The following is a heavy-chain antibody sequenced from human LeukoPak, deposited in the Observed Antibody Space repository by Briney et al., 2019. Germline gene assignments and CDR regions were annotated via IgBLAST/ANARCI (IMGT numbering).Heavy chain of an antibody. CDR3: AKDRHRWELLDWSYGMDV. D-gene: IGHD1-26*01. CDR1: GFTFSSYA. J-gene: IGHJ6*02. CDR2: VSGSGGST. Sequence: GGSLRLSCAASGFTFSSYAMSWVRQAPGKGLEWVSAVSGSGGSTYSADSVKGRFIISRDNSKNTLYLQMNSLRAEDTAVYYCAKDRHRWELLDWSYGMDVWGQGTTVTVSS. V-gene: IGHV3-23*01.